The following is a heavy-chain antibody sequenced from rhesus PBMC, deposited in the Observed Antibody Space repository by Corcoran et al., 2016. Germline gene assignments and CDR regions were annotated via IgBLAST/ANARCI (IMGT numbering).Heavy chain of an antibody. Sequence: EVQLVESGGGLAKPGGSLRLSCAASGFSFSDYYIYWVRQAPGKGLEWVSGISYTGGSTYYADSGKGRFTISRENAKNTLYLKMDSLRAEDTAVYYCARGGWNDRFDVWGAGVLVTVSS. V-gene: IGHV3S18*01. J-gene: IGHJ5-1*01. CDR1: GFSFSDYY. CDR2: ISYTGGST. D-gene: IGHD1-14*01. CDR3: ARGGWNDRFDV.